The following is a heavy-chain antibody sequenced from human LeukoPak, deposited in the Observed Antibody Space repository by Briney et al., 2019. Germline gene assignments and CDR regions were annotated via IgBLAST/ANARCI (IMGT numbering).Heavy chain of an antibody. J-gene: IGHJ4*02. CDR2: INPNSGGT. CDR1: GYTFTGYY. Sequence: GASVKVSCKASGYTFTGYYIHWVRQAPGQGLEWMGWINPNSGGTNYVQKFQGRVTMTRDTSITTAYMELSRLRSDDTAVYYCAREATIATACTAGINFDYWGQGTLVTVSS. CDR3: AREATIATACTAGINFDY. V-gene: IGHV1-2*02. D-gene: IGHD6-13*01.